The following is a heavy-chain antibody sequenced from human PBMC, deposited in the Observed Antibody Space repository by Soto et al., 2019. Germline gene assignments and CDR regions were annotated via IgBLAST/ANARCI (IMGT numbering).Heavy chain of an antibody. CDR3: ATDYGDYVGAFDI. Sequence: PSETLSLTCTVSGGSISSYYWRWIRQSPGKGLEWITHIYNSGTTNYNPSLRSRVTISVDTSKNQFSLKLRSVTAADTAVYYCATDYGDYVGAFDIWGQGTMVTVSS. CDR1: GGSISSYY. J-gene: IGHJ3*02. D-gene: IGHD4-17*01. V-gene: IGHV4-59*01. CDR2: IYNSGTT.